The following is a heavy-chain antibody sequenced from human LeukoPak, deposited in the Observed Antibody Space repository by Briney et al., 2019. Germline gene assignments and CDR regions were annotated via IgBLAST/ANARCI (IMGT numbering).Heavy chain of an antibody. CDR3: ARDDGYSYGTLDY. V-gene: IGHV1-8*01. CDR2: MSPNSGKT. Sequence: GASVKVSCKTSGYSFTNYDINWVRQATGQGLEWMGWMSPNSGKTGYAQKFQGRVTMTKNTSMSTAYMELSSLRSEDTAVYYCARDDGYSYGTLDYWGQGTLVTVSS. CDR1: GYSFTNYD. J-gene: IGHJ4*02. D-gene: IGHD5-18*01.